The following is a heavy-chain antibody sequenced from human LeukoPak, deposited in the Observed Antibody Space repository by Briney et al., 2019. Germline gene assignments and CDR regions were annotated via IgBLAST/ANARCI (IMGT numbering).Heavy chain of an antibody. CDR1: GFTFSTSA. J-gene: IGHJ6*02. D-gene: IGHD3-3*01. Sequence: PGGSLRLSCAASGFTFSTSAMNWVRQAPGKGLEWVSAISTSGASTYYADSVKGRFSISRDNSRNTLYLQMNSLRAEDTAVYYCARVGDRLRFLEWLPGDYYYGMDVWGQGTTVTVSS. V-gene: IGHV3-23*01. CDR2: ISTSGAST. CDR3: ARVGDRLRFLEWLPGDYYYGMDV.